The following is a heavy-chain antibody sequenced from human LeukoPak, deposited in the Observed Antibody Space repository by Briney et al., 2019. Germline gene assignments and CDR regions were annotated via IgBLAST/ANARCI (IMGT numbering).Heavy chain of an antibody. V-gene: IGHV4-39*01. D-gene: IGHD4-17*01. CDR3: ARHPTMTTGWRVYFDY. CDR1: GGSISSSSDY. Sequence: SETLSLTCTASGGSISSSSDYWGWIRQPPGKGLEWIGSINYSGSSYYKLSLKSRVNISVDTTKNQFSLKVDSVTAADTAVYYCARHPTMTTGWRVYFDYWGQGALVTVSS. J-gene: IGHJ4*02. CDR2: INYSGSS.